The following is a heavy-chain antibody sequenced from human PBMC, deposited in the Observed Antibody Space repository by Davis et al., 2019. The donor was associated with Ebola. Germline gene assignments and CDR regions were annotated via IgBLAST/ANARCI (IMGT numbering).Heavy chain of an antibody. Sequence: SLKISCAASGFTFDDYAMHWVRQAPGKGLEWVSGISWNSGSTYYADSVKGRFTISRDNSKNTLYLQMGSLRAEDMAVYYCARSPERVVVAATFDYWGQGTLVTVSS. CDR2: ISWNSGST. J-gene: IGHJ4*02. D-gene: IGHD2-15*01. V-gene: IGHV3-9*03. CDR1: GFTFDDYA. CDR3: ARSPERVVVAATFDY.